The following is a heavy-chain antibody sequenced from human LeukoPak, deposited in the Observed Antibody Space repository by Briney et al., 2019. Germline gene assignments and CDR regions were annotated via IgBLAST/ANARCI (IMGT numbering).Heavy chain of an antibody. Sequence: GRSLRLSCAASGFTFTDYWMHWVRQAPGKGLVWVSIINTDTRGTYYADSVKGRFTISRDNSKNTLYLQMNSLRAEDTAVYYCAKDCSSTSCPTSDYWGQGTLVTVSS. CDR3: AKDCSSTSCPTSDY. D-gene: IGHD2-2*01. V-gene: IGHV3-74*01. CDR2: INTDTRGT. CDR1: GFTFTDYW. J-gene: IGHJ4*02.